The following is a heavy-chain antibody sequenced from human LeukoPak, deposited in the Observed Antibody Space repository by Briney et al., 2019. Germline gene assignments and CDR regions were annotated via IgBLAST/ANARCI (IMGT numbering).Heavy chain of an antibody. J-gene: IGHJ4*02. Sequence: GGSLRLSCAASGFTFSSSAMSWVRQAPGKGLEWVSGISGGGGSTYYADSVKGRFTVSRDNSKNTLYLQMNSLRAEDTAVYYCARVTGGYLDYWGQGTLVTVSS. CDR1: GFTFSSSA. D-gene: IGHD2-15*01. CDR2: ISGGGGST. CDR3: ARVTGGYLDY. V-gene: IGHV3-23*01.